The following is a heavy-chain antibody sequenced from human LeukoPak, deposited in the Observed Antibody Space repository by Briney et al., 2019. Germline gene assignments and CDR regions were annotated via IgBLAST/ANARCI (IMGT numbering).Heavy chain of an antibody. V-gene: IGHV1-2*02. CDR1: GYTFTNYY. D-gene: IGHD3-22*01. CDR3: ARIYYYDTSGYYY. CDR2: INPISGGT. Sequence: ASVKVSCKASGYTFTNYYIHWVRQAPGQGLEWMGWINPISGGTNYAQKFQGRVTMTRDTSITTAYMDLSRLRSDDTAVHYCARIYYYDTSGYYYWGQGTLVTVSS. J-gene: IGHJ4*02.